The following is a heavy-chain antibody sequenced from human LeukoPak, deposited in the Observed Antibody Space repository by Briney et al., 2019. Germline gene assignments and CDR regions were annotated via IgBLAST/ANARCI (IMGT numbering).Heavy chain of an antibody. CDR2: INYSGST. CDR3: ARVPAMIVVADHRYFDL. V-gene: IGHV4-39*07. J-gene: IGHJ2*01. D-gene: IGHD3-22*01. Sequence: SETLSLTCTVSGGSISSSSYYWGWIRQPPGKGLEWFGSINYSGSTYYNPSLKSRVTISVDTSKNQFSLKLSSVTAADTAVYYCARVPAMIVVADHRYFDLWGRGTLVTVSS. CDR1: GGSISSSSYY.